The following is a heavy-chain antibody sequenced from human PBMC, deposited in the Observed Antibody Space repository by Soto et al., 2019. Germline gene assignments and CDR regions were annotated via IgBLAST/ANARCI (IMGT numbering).Heavy chain of an antibody. CDR1: GYTFTGYY. CDR3: VRDCSGGGCYSDYGMDV. Sequence: ASVKVSCKASGYTFTGYYIHWVREAPGQGLEWMGWINPQTGGTSYAQKFQGRVTLSRDTSINTAYLELSRLRFDDTAVYYCVRDCSGGGCYSDYGMDVWGQGTTVTVSS. CDR2: INPQTGGT. J-gene: IGHJ6*02. V-gene: IGHV1-2*02. D-gene: IGHD2-15*01.